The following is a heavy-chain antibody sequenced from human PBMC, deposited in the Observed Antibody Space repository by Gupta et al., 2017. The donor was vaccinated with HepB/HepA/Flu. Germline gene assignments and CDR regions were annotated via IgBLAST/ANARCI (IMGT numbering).Heavy chain of an antibody. Sequence: EVQLVESGGGLVQPGRSLRLPCAASGFSFDDYARPWVRQAPGKGLEWVSGLSWNGGNKNYADSVKGRFTISRDKAKNSLYMEMNSLRAEDTALYYCAREIGHFDYLGQGTLITVSS. V-gene: IGHV3-9*01. CDR3: AREIGHFDY. CDR2: LSWNGGNK. CDR1: GFSFDDYA. J-gene: IGHJ4*02.